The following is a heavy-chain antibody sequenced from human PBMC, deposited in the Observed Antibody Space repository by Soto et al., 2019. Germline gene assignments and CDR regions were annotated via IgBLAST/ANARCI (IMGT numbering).Heavy chain of an antibody. V-gene: IGHV3-23*01. D-gene: IGHD1-1*01. CDR1: GFTFSSYA. J-gene: IGHJ4*02. CDR3: AKGRNTWNAPIDY. CDR2: ISGSGGTT. Sequence: GGSLRLSCAASGFTFSSYAMNWVRQAPGKGLEWVSGISGSGGTTYDVDSVQGRFSISRDNPKNTLYLQMNSLRAEDTAVYYCAKGRNTWNAPIDYWGQGTLVTVSS.